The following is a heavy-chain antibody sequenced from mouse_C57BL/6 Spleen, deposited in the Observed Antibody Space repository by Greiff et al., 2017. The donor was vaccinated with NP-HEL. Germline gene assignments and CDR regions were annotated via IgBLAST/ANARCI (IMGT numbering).Heavy chain of an antibody. D-gene: IGHD1-1*01. Sequence: EVQLQQSGPELVKPGASVKMSCKASGYTFTDYNMHWVKQSHGKSLEWIGYINPNNGGTSYNQKFKGKATLTVNKSSSTAYMELRSLTSEDSVVYYCARDTTVGGFAYWGQGTLVTVSA. CDR1: GYTFTDYN. CDR2: INPNNGGT. CDR3: ARDTTVGGFAY. J-gene: IGHJ3*01. V-gene: IGHV1-22*01.